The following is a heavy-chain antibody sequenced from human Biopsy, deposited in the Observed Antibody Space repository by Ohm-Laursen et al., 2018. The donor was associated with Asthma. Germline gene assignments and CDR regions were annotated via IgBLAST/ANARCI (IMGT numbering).Heavy chain of an antibody. CDR1: GYSLTDLS. CDR3: ASDFPKDYVRYNFQF. D-gene: IGHD2/OR15-2a*01. J-gene: IGHJ6*02. CDR2: HDHEEGGT. V-gene: IGHV1-24*01. Sequence: SVKVSCKFSGYSLTDLSMHWVRQAPGQGLEWMGGHDHEEGGTVNARRFQGRVTMTEDTSTDTAYMELSSLSSDDTAVYYCASDFPKDYVRYNFQFWGQGTAVTVSS.